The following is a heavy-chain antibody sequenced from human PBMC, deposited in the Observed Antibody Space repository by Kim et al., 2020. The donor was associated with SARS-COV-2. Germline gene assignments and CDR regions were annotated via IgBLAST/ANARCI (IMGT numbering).Heavy chain of an antibody. CDR3: ARHFGDSSGYYRYYYYGMDV. CDR2: IDPSDSYT. V-gene: IGHV5-10-1*01. J-gene: IGHJ6*02. D-gene: IGHD3-22*01. Sequence: GESLKISCKGSGYSFTSYWISWVRQMPGKGLEWMGRIDPSDSYTNYSPSFQGHVTISADKSISTAYLQWSSLKASDTAMYYCARHFGDSSGYYRYYYYGMDVWGQGTTVTVSS. CDR1: GYSFTSYW.